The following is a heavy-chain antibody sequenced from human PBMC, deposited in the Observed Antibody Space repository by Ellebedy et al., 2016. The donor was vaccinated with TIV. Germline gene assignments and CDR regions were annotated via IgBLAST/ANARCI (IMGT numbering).Heavy chain of an antibody. Sequence: ASVKVSCKTSGGTFRSYAISWVRQAPGQGLEWMGRIIPILGRPDYAQNFQGRVTIYADKSTGTPYLELSTLRSEDTAVYYCATDSRYSYGYRFNFWGQGTLVIVSS. D-gene: IGHD5-18*01. V-gene: IGHV1-69*04. CDR3: ATDSRYSYGYRFNF. J-gene: IGHJ4*02. CDR1: GGTFRSYA. CDR2: IIPILGRP.